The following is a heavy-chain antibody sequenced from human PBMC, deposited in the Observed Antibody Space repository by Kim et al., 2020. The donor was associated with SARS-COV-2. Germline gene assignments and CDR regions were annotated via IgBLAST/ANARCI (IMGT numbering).Heavy chain of an antibody. CDR2: ISYDGSDK. CDR1: GFTFSSYA. D-gene: IGHD2-21*02. CDR3: ARDYGGNSADYYFDY. Sequence: GGSLRLSCAASGFTFSSYAMHWVRQAPGKWLEWVAVISYDGSDKHNADSVKGRFTISRDNSKNTLYLQMNSLRAEDTAVYYCARDYGGNSADYYFDYWGQGTLVTVSS. V-gene: IGHV3-30-3*01. J-gene: IGHJ4*02.